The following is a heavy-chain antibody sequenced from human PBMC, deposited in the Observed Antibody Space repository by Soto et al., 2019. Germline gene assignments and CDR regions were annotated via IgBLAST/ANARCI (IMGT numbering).Heavy chain of an antibody. CDR2: INPSGGST. D-gene: IGHD3-22*01. Sequence: GASVKVSCKASGYTFTSYYMHWVRQAPGQGLEWMGIINPSGGSTSYAQKFQGRVTMTRDTSTSTVYMELSSLRSEDTAVYYCARGSLSMGGGAYYDSSGHIDYWGQGTLVTVSS. J-gene: IGHJ4*02. V-gene: IGHV1-46*01. CDR1: GYTFTSYY. CDR3: ARGSLSMGGGAYYDSSGHIDY.